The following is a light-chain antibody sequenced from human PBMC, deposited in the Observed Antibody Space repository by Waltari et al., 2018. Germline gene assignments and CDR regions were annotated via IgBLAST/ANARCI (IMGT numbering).Light chain of an antibody. CDR1: EAINKW. CDR2: DAS. Sequence: DTQLSQFPSTLAASVGDRVTITCRAREAINKWLAWYQQKPGNAPQVLIYDASTLQSGVPSRFSGSGSGTEFTLTIDSLQPDDFATYYCQQYNRFSPFGQGTNVEVK. J-gene: IGKJ1*01. CDR3: QQYNRFSP. V-gene: IGKV1-5*01.